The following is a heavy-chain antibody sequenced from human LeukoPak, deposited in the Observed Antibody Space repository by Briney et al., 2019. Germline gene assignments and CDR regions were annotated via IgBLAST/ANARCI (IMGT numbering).Heavy chain of an antibody. CDR3: AKNFRIGSSYPHDAFDI. V-gene: IGHV3-30*02. D-gene: IGHD1-26*01. CDR2: IRYDGSNK. CDR1: GFTFSSYG. J-gene: IGHJ3*02. Sequence: QPGGSLRLSCAASGFTFSSYGMHWVRQAPGKGLEWVAFIRYDGSNKYYADSVKGRFTISRDNSKNTLYLQMNSLRAEDTAVYYCAKNFRIGSSYPHDAFDIWGQGTMVTVSS.